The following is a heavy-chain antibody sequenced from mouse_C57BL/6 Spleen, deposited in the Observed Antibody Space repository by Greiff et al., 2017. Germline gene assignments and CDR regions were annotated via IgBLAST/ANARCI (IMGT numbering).Heavy chain of an antibody. J-gene: IGHJ4*01. CDR2: IYPGDGDT. Sequence: VQLQQSGAELVKPGASVKISCKASGYAFSSYWMNWVKQRPGKGLEWIGQIYPGDGDTNYNGKFKGKATLTADKSSSTAYMQLSSLTSEDSAVYFRARWEEGLSLYYYAMDYWGQGTSVTVSS. D-gene: IGHD3-2*02. CDR3: ARWEEGLSLYYYAMDY. CDR1: GYAFSSYW. V-gene: IGHV1-80*01.